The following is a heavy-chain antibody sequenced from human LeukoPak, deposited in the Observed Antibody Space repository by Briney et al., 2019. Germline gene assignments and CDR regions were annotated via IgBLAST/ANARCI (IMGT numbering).Heavy chain of an antibody. J-gene: IGHJ4*02. D-gene: IGHD6-19*01. CDR3: TRDQVSVAGTGIDY. Sequence: GGSLRLSCAASRFTFSSYTMSWVRQAPGKGLEWVSSISSSSSYIYYADSVKGRFTISRDNAKNSLYLQMNSLRAEDTAVYYCTRDQVSVAGTGIDYWGQGPWSPSPQ. V-gene: IGHV3-21*01. CDR2: ISSSSSYI. CDR1: RFTFSSYT.